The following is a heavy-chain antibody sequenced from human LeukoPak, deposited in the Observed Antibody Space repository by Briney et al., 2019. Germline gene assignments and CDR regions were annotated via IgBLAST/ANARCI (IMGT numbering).Heavy chain of an antibody. Sequence: GGSLRLSCAASGFTFSSYAMSWVRQAPGKGLEWVSAISGSGGSTYYADSVKGRFTISRDNSKNTLYLQMNSLRAEDTAVYYCARGGEYSSTWRYYYYMDVWGKGTTVTISS. J-gene: IGHJ6*03. CDR3: ARGGEYSSTWRYYYYMDV. D-gene: IGHD6-13*01. V-gene: IGHV3-23*01. CDR1: GFTFSSYA. CDR2: ISGSGGST.